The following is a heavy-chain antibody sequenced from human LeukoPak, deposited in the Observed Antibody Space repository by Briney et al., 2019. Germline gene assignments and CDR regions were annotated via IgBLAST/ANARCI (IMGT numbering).Heavy chain of an antibody. V-gene: IGHV3-30*04. Sequence: GGSLRLSCAASGFTFSSYAMHWVRQAPGKGLEWVAVISYDGSNKYYADSVKGRFTISRDNSKNTLYLQMNSLRAEDTAVYYCARDPYSSSWYGSYYYGMDVWGQGTTVTVSS. CDR2: ISYDGSNK. D-gene: IGHD6-13*01. CDR3: ARDPYSSSWYGSYYYGMDV. J-gene: IGHJ6*02. CDR1: GFTFSSYA.